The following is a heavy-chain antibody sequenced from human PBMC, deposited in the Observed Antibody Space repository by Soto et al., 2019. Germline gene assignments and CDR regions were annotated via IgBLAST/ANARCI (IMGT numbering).Heavy chain of an antibody. CDR1: GYTFTSYG. CDR3: VREMLTRSCPQNFVDY. J-gene: IGHJ4*02. CDR2: ISPNSGAT. V-gene: IGHV1-18*01. Sequence: QVQLVQSEGELRQPGASVTVSCRASGYTFTSYGIIWVRQAPGRGLEWMGYISPNSGATTYAQNLQGRLTLTTDTSTSTAYMELRSLSSDDTAIYYCVREMLTRSCPQNFVDYWGLGALGTVSS. D-gene: IGHD2-2*01.